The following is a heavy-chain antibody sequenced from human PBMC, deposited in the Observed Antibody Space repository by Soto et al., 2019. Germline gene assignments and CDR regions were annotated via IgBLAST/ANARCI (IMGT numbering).Heavy chain of an antibody. CDR2: ISGSGGST. J-gene: IGHJ4*02. V-gene: IGHV3-23*01. CDR3: AKDRDYGDSCFDY. D-gene: IGHD4-17*01. CDR1: GFTFSSYA. Sequence: EVQLLESGGGLVQPGGSLRLSCAASGFTFSSYAMSWVRQAPRKGLEWVSAISGSGGSTYYGDSVKRRFTISRDNSKDTVYLEMNSVRAEDTAVYYCAKDRDYGDSCFDYWGQGTMVTVSS.